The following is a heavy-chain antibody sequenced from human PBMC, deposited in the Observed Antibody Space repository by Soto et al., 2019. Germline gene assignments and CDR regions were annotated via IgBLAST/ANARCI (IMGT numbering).Heavy chain of an antibody. J-gene: IGHJ6*02. CDR3: ARSSEGVYYYYGMDV. V-gene: IGHV4-39*01. CDR1: GGSISSSSYY. D-gene: IGHD3-10*01. CDR2: IYYSGST. Sequence: SETLSLTCTVSGGSISSSSYYWGWIRQPPGKGLEWIGSIYYSGSTYYNPSLKSRVTISVDTSKNQFSLKLSSVTAADTAVYYCARSSEGVYYYYGMDVWGQGTTVTVSS.